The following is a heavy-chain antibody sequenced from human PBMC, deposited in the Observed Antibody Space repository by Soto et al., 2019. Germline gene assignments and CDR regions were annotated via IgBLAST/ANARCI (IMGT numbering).Heavy chain of an antibody. CDR1: GYTFTGYY. Sequence: ASVKVSCKASGYTFTGYYMHWVRQAPGQGLEWMGWINPNSGGTNYAQKFQGWVTMTRDTSISTAYMELSRLRSDDTAVYYCAGTDFWSGYYIPNYYYYYYMDVWGKGTTVTVSS. CDR2: INPNSGGT. J-gene: IGHJ6*03. D-gene: IGHD3-3*01. V-gene: IGHV1-2*04. CDR3: AGTDFWSGYYIPNYYYYYYMDV.